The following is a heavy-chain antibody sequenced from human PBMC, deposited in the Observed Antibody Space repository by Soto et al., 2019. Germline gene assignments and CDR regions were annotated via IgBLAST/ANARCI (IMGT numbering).Heavy chain of an antibody. D-gene: IGHD1-1*01. Sequence: GGSLRLSCAVSGFSFRTYGFHWVRQPPGKGLEWVAVISPKGHSDSVEGRFTISRDNSKDTLYLQMNNLRAEDTAVYYCARDDAFGNENAFDLWGQGTMVTVSS. J-gene: IGHJ3*01. CDR1: GFSFRTYG. CDR2: ISPK. V-gene: IGHV3-33*01. CDR3: ARDDAFGNENAFDL.